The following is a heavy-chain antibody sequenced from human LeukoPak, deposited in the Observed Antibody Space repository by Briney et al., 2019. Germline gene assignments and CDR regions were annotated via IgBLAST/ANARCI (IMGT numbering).Heavy chain of an antibody. CDR2: MNPNSGNT. CDR1: RYTFTSYD. Sequence: ASVKVSCKASRYTFTSYDINWVRQATGQGLEWMGWMNPNSGNTGYAQKFQGRVTMTRNTSISTAYMELSSLRSEDTAVYYCARGSYSSSWYSIGYWGQGTLVTVSS. V-gene: IGHV1-8*01. CDR3: ARGSYSSSWYSIGY. D-gene: IGHD6-13*01. J-gene: IGHJ4*02.